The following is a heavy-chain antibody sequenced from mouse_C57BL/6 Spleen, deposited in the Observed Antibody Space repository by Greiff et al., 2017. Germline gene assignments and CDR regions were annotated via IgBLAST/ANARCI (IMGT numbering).Heavy chain of an antibody. CDR2: IDTSDSYT. V-gene: IGHV1-69*01. CDR3: ARWVVATDYFDD. Sequence: QVLLQQPGAELVMPGASVKLSCKASGYTFTSYWMPWVNQTPGQGLEWIGEIDTSDSYTNYNQKFKGKSTLAVDKSSSTAYMQLSSLTSEDSAVYYCARWVVATDYFDDWGPGTTLTVSS. D-gene: IGHD1-1*01. CDR1: GYTFTSYW. J-gene: IGHJ2*01.